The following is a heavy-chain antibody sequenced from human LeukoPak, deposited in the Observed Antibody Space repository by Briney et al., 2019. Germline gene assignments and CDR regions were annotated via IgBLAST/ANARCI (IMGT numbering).Heavy chain of an antibody. Sequence: SETLSLTCTVSGGSISSYYWSWIRQPAGKGLEWIGRIYTSGRTNYNPSLKSRVTMSVDTSKNQFSLNLNSVTAADTAVYYCARDLFPTYYYDSSGSTWGQGTLVTVSS. V-gene: IGHV4-4*07. D-gene: IGHD3-22*01. CDR3: ARDLFPTYYYDSSGST. CDR1: GGSISSYY. CDR2: IYTSGRT. J-gene: IGHJ4*02.